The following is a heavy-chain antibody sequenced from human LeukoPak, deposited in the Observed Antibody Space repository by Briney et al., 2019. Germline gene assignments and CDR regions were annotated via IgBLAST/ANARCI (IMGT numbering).Heavy chain of an antibody. V-gene: IGHV1-69*04. D-gene: IGHD3-9*01. Sequence: GSSVKVSCKASGATFSSYAISWVRQAPGQGLEWMGGIIPILGIADNAQKFQGRVTITADKSTSTAYMELSSLRSEDTAVYYCARFALRYFDSPGDYWGQGTLVTVSS. CDR3: ARFALRYFDSPGDY. CDR2: IIPILGIA. CDR1: GATFSSYA. J-gene: IGHJ4*02.